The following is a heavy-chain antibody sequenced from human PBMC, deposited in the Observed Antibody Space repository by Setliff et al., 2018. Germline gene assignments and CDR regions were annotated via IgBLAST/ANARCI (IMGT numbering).Heavy chain of an antibody. CDR3: ARDVRYYYGSGSYYNDWFDP. CDR2: IYTSGST. J-gene: IGHJ5*02. V-gene: IGHV4-61*02. D-gene: IGHD3-10*01. Sequence: TLSLTCTVSGGSISSGSYYWSWIRQPAGKGLEWIGRIYTSGSTNYNPSLKSRVTISVDTSKSQFSLKLSSVTAADTAVYYCARDVRYYYGSGSYYNDWFDPWGQGTLVTVSS. CDR1: GGSISSGSYY.